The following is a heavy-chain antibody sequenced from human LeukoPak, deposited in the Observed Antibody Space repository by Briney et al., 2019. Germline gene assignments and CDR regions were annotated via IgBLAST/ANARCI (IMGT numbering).Heavy chain of an antibody. J-gene: IGHJ4*02. Sequence: PSETLSLTCTVSGGSISSYYWSWIRQPPGKGLEWIGYIYYSGSTNYNPSLKSRVTISVDTSKNQFSLKLSSVTAADTAVYYCAKLIHYYDSGYFDYWGQGTLVTVS. CDR3: AKLIHYYDSGYFDY. D-gene: IGHD3-22*01. CDR2: IYYSGST. CDR1: GGSISSYY. V-gene: IGHV4-59*08.